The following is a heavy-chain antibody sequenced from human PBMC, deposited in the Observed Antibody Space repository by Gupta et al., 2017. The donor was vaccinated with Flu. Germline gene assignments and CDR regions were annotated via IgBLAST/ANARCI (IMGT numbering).Heavy chain of an antibody. CDR3: AKEIAVIGNPLFDS. CDR2: ISGSDHRT. D-gene: IGHD1-1*01. V-gene: IGHV3-23*01. J-gene: IGHJ4*02. CDR1: GFNFDNYG. Sequence: EVQLLDSGGGLVQPGGSLRLSCAASGFNFDNYGMSWVRQAPGKGLEWVSGISGSDHRTYYADSVRGRFTISRDNSKSTLYLQMDSLRAEDTAVYYCAKEIAVIGNPLFDSWGQGTLVTVSS.